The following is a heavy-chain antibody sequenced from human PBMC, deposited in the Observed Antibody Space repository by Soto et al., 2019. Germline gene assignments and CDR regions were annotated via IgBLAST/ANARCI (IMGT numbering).Heavy chain of an antibody. J-gene: IGHJ6*02. CDR3: ASRGDYYYGMDV. D-gene: IGHD3-10*01. V-gene: IGHV4-59*01. CDR1: GGSISSYY. CDR2: IYYSGST. Sequence: PSETLSLTCTASGGSISSYYWSWIRQPPGKGLEWIRYIYYSGSTNYNPSLKSRVTISVDTSKNQFSLKLSSVTAADTAVYYCASRGDYYYGMDVWGQGTTVTVSS.